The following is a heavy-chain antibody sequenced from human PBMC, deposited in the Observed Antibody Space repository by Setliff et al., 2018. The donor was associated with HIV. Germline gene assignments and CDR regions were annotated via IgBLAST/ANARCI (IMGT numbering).Heavy chain of an antibody. CDR1: GYSISSNDW. V-gene: IGHV4-28*03. J-gene: IGHJ4*02. D-gene: IGHD5-18*01. Sequence: SETLSLTCVVSGYSISSNDWWGWIRQSPGKGLEWIGYIYYSGSIYYNPSLKSRVTISVDTSKNQFSLKLSSVTAADTAVYYCARDRIQLDYWGQGTLVTVSS. CDR3: ARDRIQLDY. CDR2: IYYSGSI.